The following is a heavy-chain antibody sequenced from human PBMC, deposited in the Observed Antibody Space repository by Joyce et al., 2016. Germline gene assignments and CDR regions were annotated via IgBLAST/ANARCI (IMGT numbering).Heavy chain of an antibody. CDR2: IDWIGDK. CDR3: ANENREGDSDY. V-gene: IGHV2-5*01. D-gene: IGHD2-21*02. J-gene: IGHJ4*02. Sequence: QITLKESGPTLVKPMQTLTLTCTFSGFSLTTSGEAVGWIRQPPGKALEWLAVIDWIGDKRYTPSLRNRLTITKDTAKNQVGLTLTSMDPMDTATYFCANENREGDSDYWGPGTVVTVSS. CDR1: GFSLTTSGEA.